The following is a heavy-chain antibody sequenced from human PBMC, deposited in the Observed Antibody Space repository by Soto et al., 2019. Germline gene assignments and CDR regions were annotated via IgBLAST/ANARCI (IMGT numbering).Heavy chain of an antibody. CDR1: GYTFTGYY. CDR2: INPNSGGT. D-gene: IGHD3-22*01. J-gene: IGHJ4*02. V-gene: IGHV1-2*02. CDR3: ARDLPVQPFYYDSSGYPDFDY. Sequence: QVQLVQSGAEVKKPGASVKVSCKASGYTFTGYYMHWVRQAPGQGLEWMGWINPNSGGTNYAQKFQGRVTMTRDTSISTAYMELSRLRSDDTAVYYCARDLPVQPFYYDSSGYPDFDYWGQGTLVTVSS.